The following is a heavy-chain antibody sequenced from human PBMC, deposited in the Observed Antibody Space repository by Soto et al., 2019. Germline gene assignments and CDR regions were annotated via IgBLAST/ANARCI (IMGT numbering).Heavy chain of an antibody. D-gene: IGHD3-22*01. CDR1: GFTFSSYA. V-gene: IGHV3-23*01. J-gene: IGHJ5*01. Sequence: EVQLLESGGGLVQPGGSLRLSCAASGFTFSSYAMSWVRQAPGKGLEWVSAISGSGGSTYYADSVKGRFTISRDNSKNTLYLQMNSLRAEDTAVYYCARLYYDRNGYYWFDSWGQGNLVTVSS. CDR2: ISGSGGST. CDR3: ARLYYDRNGYYWFDS.